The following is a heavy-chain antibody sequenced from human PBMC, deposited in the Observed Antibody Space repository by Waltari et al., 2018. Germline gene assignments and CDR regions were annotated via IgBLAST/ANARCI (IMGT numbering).Heavy chain of an antibody. CDR3: AKEEAKEWIGFRFYYYGMDV. D-gene: IGHD3-3*01. CDR1: GFTFSSYG. J-gene: IGHJ6*02. CDR2: TSYDGSNK. Sequence: QVQLVESGGGVVQPGRSLRLSCAASGFTFSSYGMHWVRQATGTGLGWVAVTSYDGSNKYYADSVKGRFTISRDNSKNTLYLQMNSLRAEDTAVYYCAKEEAKEWIGFRFYYYGMDVWGQGTTVTVSS. V-gene: IGHV3-30*18.